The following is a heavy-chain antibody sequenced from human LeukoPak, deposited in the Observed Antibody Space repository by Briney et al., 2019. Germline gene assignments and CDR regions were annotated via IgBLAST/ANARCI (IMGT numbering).Heavy chain of an antibody. CDR3: ARGIPRYYVYATLDYFDY. Sequence: PSETLSLTCTVSGGSISSSSYYWGWIRQPPGKGLEWIGSIYYSGSTYYNPSLKSRVTISVDTSKNQFSLKLSSVTAADTAVYYCARGIPRYYVYATLDYFDYWGQGTLVTVSS. CDR1: GGSISSSSYY. V-gene: IGHV4-39*01. D-gene: IGHD2-8*01. J-gene: IGHJ4*02. CDR2: IYYSGST.